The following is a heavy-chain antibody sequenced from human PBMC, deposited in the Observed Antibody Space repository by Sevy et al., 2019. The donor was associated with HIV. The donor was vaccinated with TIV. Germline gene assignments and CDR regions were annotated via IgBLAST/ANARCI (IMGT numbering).Heavy chain of an antibody. CDR2: IYYSVST. V-gene: IGHV4-59*01. Sequence: SETLSLTCSVSGGSISNYYWSWIRQPPGKGLEWIGYIYYSVSTNYNPSLKSRVTISVDTSKNQFSLKLSSVTAADTAVYYCARDPRTSSSWLSYGMDVWGQGTTVTVSS. CDR3: ARDPRTSSSWLSYGMDV. J-gene: IGHJ6*02. D-gene: IGHD6-13*01. CDR1: GGSISNYY.